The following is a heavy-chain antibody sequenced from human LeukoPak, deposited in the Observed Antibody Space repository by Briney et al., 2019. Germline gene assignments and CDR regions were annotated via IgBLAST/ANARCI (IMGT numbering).Heavy chain of an antibody. J-gene: IGHJ4*02. Sequence: GGSLRLSCAASGFTFSSYAMSWVRQAPGKGLEWVSAISGSGDSTYYGDSVKGLFTISRDNSKNTLYLQMNSLRAEDTAVYYCAKTRPLDSSSWSHGDYWGQGTLVTVSS. CDR2: ISGSGDST. CDR3: AKTRPLDSSSWSHGDY. V-gene: IGHV3-23*01. CDR1: GFTFSSYA. D-gene: IGHD6-13*01.